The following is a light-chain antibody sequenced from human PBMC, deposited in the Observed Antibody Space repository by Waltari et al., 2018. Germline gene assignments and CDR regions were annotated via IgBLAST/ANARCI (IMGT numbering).Light chain of an antibody. J-gene: IGKJ4*01. CDR1: QSVRTY. CDR2: DAS. Sequence: EIVMTQSPATLSLSPGESVTLSCRASQSVRTYLAWYQQKPGQAPKLLIYDASNRATGIPARFVGSGSGTDFTLTINRLEPEDFAVYYCQERSNWPGGSFGGGTKVEIK. CDR3: QERSNWPGGS. V-gene: IGKV3-11*01.